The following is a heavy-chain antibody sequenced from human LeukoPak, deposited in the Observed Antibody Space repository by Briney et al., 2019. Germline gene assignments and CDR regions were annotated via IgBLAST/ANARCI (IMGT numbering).Heavy chain of an antibody. J-gene: IGHJ4*02. V-gene: IGHV3-53*01. CDR1: GFTVSSNY. D-gene: IGHD1-26*01. Sequence: PGGSLRLSCAASGFTVSSNYMNWVRQAPGKGPEWVSVLYAGGATYYADSVKGRFTISRDNSKNTLYLQMNSLRAEDMAVYFCAKGGEVGITGYFDYWGQGTLVTVSS. CDR3: AKGGEVGITGYFDY. CDR2: LYAGGAT.